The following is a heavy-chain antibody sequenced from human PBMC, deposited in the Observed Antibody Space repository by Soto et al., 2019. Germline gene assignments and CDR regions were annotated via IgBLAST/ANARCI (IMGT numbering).Heavy chain of an antibody. CDR1: GGSFSGYY. CDR3: ATRTYCSSTSCYKDNWFDP. D-gene: IGHD2-2*02. V-gene: IGHV4-34*01. J-gene: IGHJ5*02. Sequence: KLPETLSLTCAVYGGSFSGYYWSWIRQPPGKGPEWIGEINHSGSTNYNPSLKSRVTISVDTSKNQFSLKLSSVTAADTAVYYCATRTYCSSTSCYKDNWFDPWGQGTLVTVSS. CDR2: INHSGST.